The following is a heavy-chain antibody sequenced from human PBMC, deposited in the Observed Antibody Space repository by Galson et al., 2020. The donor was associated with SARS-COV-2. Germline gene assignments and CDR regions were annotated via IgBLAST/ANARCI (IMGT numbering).Heavy chain of an antibody. CDR1: GFSLTTSGMC. D-gene: IGHD1-26*01. CDR2: IDWDGDK. J-gene: IGHJ4*02. CDR3: ARTWISGPTSRTFDH. V-gene: IGHV2-70*11. Sequence: SGPTLVKPTQTLTLTCTLSGFSLTTSGMCVSWIRQPPGKALEWLARIDWDGDKHYNTSLKTRLTISKDTSKNEVVLTMTNMDPVDTATYYCARTWISGPTSRTFDHWGQGTLVTVSS.